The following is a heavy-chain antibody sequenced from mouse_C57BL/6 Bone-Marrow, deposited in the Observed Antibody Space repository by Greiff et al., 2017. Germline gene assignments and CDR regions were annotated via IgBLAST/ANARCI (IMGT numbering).Heavy chain of an antibody. V-gene: IGHV1-81*01. CDR2: IYPRSGNT. CDR1: GYTFTSYG. D-gene: IGHD2-2*01. J-gene: IGHJ1*03. CDR3: ARADYGYDEYFGV. Sequence: VQLQQSGAELARPGASVKLSCKASGYTFTSYGISWVKQRTGQGLEWIGEIYPRSGNTYYNEKFKGKATLTDDKSSSTAYMELRSLTSEDSAVYFGARADYGYDEYFGVWGTGTTVTVSS.